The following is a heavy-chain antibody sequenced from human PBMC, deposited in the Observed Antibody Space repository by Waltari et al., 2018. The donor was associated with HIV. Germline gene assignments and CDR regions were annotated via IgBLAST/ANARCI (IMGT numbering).Heavy chain of an antibody. CDR2: IYYSGST. D-gene: IGHD3-16*01. V-gene: IGHV4-59*01. Sequence: QVQLQESGPGLVKPSETLSLTCTVSGGSISRYYWSWIRQPPGKGLEWIGYIYYSGSTNYNPSLKSRVTISVDTSKNQFSLKLSSVTAADTAVYYCARVGVYDYVWGSYFGMDVWGQGTTVTVSS. J-gene: IGHJ6*02. CDR1: GGSISRYY. CDR3: ARVGVYDYVWGSYFGMDV.